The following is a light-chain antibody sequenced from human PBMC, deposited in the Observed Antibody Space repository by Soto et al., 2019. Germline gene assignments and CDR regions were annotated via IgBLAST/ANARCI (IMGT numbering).Light chain of an antibody. CDR1: QSVSSSS. Sequence: EIVLTQSPGTLSLSPGERATLSCRASQSVSSSSLAWYQQKPGQAPGLLIYGASSRATGIPDRFSGSGSGTDFTLTISRLEPEDFAVYYCQQYGSSAGTFGQGTKVEIK. V-gene: IGKV3-20*01. J-gene: IGKJ1*01. CDR3: QQYGSSAGT. CDR2: GAS.